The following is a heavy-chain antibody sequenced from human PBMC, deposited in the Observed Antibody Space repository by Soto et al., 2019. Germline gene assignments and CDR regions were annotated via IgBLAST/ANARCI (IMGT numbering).Heavy chain of an antibody. D-gene: IGHD3-3*01. CDR2: IYYSGST. CDR3: ARLGGYYQSLDT. J-gene: IGHJ5*02. V-gene: IGHV4-59*08. CDR1: GGSIDTYY. Sequence: SETLSLTCTVSGGSIDTYYWSWIRQPPGRGLQWIGYIYYSGSTTYSPSLKSRVTISVDRSKNQFSLKLTSVTAADTAVYYCARLGGYYQSLDTWGQGTLVTVSS.